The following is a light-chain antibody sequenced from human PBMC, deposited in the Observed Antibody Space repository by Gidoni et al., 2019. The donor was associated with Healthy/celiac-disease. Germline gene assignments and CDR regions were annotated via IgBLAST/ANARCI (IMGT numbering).Light chain of an antibody. Sequence: EIVLTQSPGTLSLSPGERATLSCRARQRVSSSYLAWYQQKPGQAPRLLIYGASSRATGIPDRFSGSGSGTDFTLTISRLEPEDFAVYYCQQYGSSPTFGQGTRLEIK. V-gene: IGKV3-20*01. CDR3: QQYGSSPT. CDR1: QRVSSSY. CDR2: GAS. J-gene: IGKJ5*01.